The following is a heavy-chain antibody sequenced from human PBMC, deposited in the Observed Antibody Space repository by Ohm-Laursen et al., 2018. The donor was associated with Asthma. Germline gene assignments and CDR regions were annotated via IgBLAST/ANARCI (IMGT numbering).Heavy chain of an antibody. CDR2: INHIGST. J-gene: IGHJ2*01. D-gene: IGHD4-17*01. CDR3: AKGPDDYGDYLDWYFDV. V-gene: IGHV4-34*01. Sequence: GTLSLTCAVSGGSLSGYYWIWLRQSPGKGLESIGEINHIGSTNYNPSFKTRVTISVDTSKNQFSHRLSSVTAADTAVYYCAKGPDDYGDYLDWYFDVWGRGTLVTVSS. CDR1: GGSLSGYY.